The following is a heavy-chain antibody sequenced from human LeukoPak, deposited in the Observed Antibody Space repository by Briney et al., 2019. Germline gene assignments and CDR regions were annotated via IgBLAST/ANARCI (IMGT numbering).Heavy chain of an antibody. Sequence: ASVKVSCKASGYTFTGYYMHWVRQAPGQGLEWMGWINPNSGGTNYAQKFQGRVTITRDTSSSTAYMELSSLRSEDMAVYYCARDRRRLGYCSGGSCYSGFDPWGQGTLVTVSS. CDR3: ARDRRRLGYCSGGSCYSGFDP. CDR2: INPNSGGT. CDR1: GYTFTGYY. J-gene: IGHJ5*02. V-gene: IGHV1-2*02. D-gene: IGHD2-15*01.